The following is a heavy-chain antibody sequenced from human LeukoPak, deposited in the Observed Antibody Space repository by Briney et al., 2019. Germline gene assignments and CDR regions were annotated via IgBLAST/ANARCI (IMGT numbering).Heavy chain of an antibody. Sequence: SETLSLTCTVSGASISSYYWTWIRQPPGKGLEWIGYIDNSGITNYDPSLMGRAAISVDTSKNEVSLKLTSVTAADTAVYYCARRRGGYGSGELDYWGQGTLVTVSS. CDR2: IDNSGIT. CDR1: GASISSYY. J-gene: IGHJ4*02. D-gene: IGHD3-10*01. CDR3: ARRRGGYGSGELDY. V-gene: IGHV4-59*01.